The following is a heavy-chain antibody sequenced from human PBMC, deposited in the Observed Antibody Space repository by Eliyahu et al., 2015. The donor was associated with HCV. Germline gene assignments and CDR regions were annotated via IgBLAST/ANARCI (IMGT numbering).Heavy chain of an antibody. J-gene: IGHJ5*02. CDR1: GYTFSSHD. D-gene: IGHD3-3*01. Sequence: QVQLVQSGAEVKKPGASVKVSCKASGYTFSSHDINWVRQATGQGPEWMGWMNPNSGQTGYAQKFQGRVTMTSDSSISTAYMELSSLTSDDTAVYYCARGWSGYLWFDPWGQGTLVTVSS. CDR3: ARGWSGYLWFDP. CDR2: MNPNSGQT. V-gene: IGHV1-8*01.